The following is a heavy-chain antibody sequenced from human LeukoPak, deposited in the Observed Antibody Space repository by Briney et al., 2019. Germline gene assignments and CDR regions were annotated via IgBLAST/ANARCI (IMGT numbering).Heavy chain of an antibody. D-gene: IGHD6-13*01. CDR1: GYTFTSYA. J-gene: IGHJ5*02. Sequence: GASVKVSCKASGYTFTSYAMHWVRQAPGQRLEWMGWINAGNGNTKYSQKFQGRVTITRDTSASTAYMELSSLRSEDTAVYYCARGLGSSWTPSWFDPWGQGTLVTVSS. V-gene: IGHV1-3*01. CDR2: INAGNGNT. CDR3: ARGLGSSWTPSWFDP.